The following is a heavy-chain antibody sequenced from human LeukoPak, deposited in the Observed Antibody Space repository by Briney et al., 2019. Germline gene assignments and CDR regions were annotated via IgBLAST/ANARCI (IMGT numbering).Heavy chain of an antibody. CDR2: IYYSGST. CDR1: GGSISSYY. J-gene: IGHJ5*02. D-gene: IGHD6-19*01. V-gene: IGHV4-59*12. CDR3: ASVRGYSSGWYASGFYP. Sequence: SETLSLTCTDSGGSISSYYWSWIRQPPGKGLEWIGYIYYSGSTNYNPSLKSRVTISLDTSKNQFSLKLTSVTAADTAVYYCASVRGYSSGWYASGFYPWGQGTLVTVSS.